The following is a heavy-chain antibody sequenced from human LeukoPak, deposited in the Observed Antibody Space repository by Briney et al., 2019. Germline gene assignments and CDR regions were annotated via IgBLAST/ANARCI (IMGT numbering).Heavy chain of an antibody. D-gene: IGHD3-22*01. CDR1: GYSFTSYW. CDR3: ARLRYYDSSGYSYYFDY. Sequence: GESLKISCKGSGYSFTSYWIGWVRQMPGKGLEWMGFIYPGDSDTRYSPSFQGQVTISADKSISTAYLQWSSLEASDTAMYYCARLRYYDSSGYSYYFDYWGQGTLVTVSS. J-gene: IGHJ4*02. V-gene: IGHV5-51*01. CDR2: IYPGDSDT.